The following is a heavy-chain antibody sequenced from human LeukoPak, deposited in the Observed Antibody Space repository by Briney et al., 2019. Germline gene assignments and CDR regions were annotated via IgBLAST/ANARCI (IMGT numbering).Heavy chain of an antibody. D-gene: IGHD4-23*01. V-gene: IGHV4-59*01. CDR2: IYYSGSD. CDR3: ARVGDYGGNSAILDY. Sequence: PSETLSLTCTVSGGSISSYYWSWIRQPPGKDLEWIGYIYYSGSDNYNPSLKRRVTISVDTSKNQFSLKLSSVTAADTAVYYCARVGDYGGNSAILDYWGQGTLVTVSS. CDR1: GGSISSYY. J-gene: IGHJ4*02.